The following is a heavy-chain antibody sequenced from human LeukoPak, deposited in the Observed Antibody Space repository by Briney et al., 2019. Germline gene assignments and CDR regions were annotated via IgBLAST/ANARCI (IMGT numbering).Heavy chain of an antibody. J-gene: IGHJ6*02. D-gene: IGHD3-3*01. V-gene: IGHV1-2*02. CDR1: GYTFTGYY. CDR3: ARDIYDFWSGYYPRTFYGMDA. Sequence: GASVKVSCKASGYTFTGYYMHWVRQAPGQGLEWMGWINPNSGGTNYAQKLQGRVTMTTDTSTSTAYMELRSLRSDDTAVYYCARDIYDFWSGYYPRTFYGMDAWGQGTTVTVSS. CDR2: INPNSGGT.